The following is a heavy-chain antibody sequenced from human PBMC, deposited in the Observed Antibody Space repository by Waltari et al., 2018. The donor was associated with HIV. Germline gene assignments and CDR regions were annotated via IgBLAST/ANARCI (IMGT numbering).Heavy chain of an antibody. CDR1: GYLFRTYS. J-gene: IGHJ6*02. D-gene: IGHD6-19*01. Sequence: EVQLLESGGGVVQHGGSMRLSCAASGYLFRTYSMTWVRQAPGKGMEWVSVITGSGGRTYYADSVKGRFTISRDKSKNTLYLQMNSLRAEDTAIYYCAKERVAGYYYYGMDVWGQGTTVTVSS. CDR3: AKERVAGYYYYGMDV. V-gene: IGHV3-23*01. CDR2: ITGSGGRT.